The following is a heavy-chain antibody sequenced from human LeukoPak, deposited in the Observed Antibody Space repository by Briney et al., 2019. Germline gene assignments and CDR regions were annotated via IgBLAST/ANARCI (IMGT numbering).Heavy chain of an antibody. J-gene: IGHJ4*02. V-gene: IGHV3-48*04. CDR2: ISSSSSTI. Sequence: TGGSLRLSCAASGFTFSSYSMNWVRQAPGKGLEWVSYISSSSSTIYYADSVKGRFTISRDNAKNSLYLQMNSLRAEDTAVYYCAKEGAHRYDSSGYCDYWGQGTLVTVSS. CDR3: AKEGAHRYDSSGYCDY. CDR1: GFTFSSYS. D-gene: IGHD3-22*01.